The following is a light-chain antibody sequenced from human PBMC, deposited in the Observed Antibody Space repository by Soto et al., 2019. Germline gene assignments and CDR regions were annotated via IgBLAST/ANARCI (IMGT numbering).Light chain of an antibody. CDR2: DAS. J-gene: IGKJ1*01. CDR3: QQYKIYSQT. V-gene: IGKV1-5*01. CDR1: QSITNW. Sequence: GARVTITCRASQSITNWVAWYQQKVGRAPKLLLYDASTLETGVPSRFSGSGSGTEFTLTISSLQPDDFATYYCQQYKIYSQTFGQGTKVDIK.